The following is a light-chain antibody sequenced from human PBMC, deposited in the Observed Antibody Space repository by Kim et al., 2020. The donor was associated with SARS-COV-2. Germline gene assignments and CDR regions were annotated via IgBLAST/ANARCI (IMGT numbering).Light chain of an antibody. V-gene: IGKV3-20*01. Sequence: EIVLTQSPGTLSLSPGEGAALSCRASQSANYLAWYQQKPGQAPRLLIYGASNRATGISDRFSGSGSGTDFTLTISRLEPEDFAVYYCQHYGTSLVTFGGGTKVDIK. CDR1: QSANY. CDR3: QHYGTSLVT. J-gene: IGKJ4*01. CDR2: GAS.